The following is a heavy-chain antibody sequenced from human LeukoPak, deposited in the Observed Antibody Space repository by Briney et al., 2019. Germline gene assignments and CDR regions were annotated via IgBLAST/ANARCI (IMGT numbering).Heavy chain of an antibody. CDR3: ARACDV. V-gene: IGHV3-30*03. J-gene: IGHJ6*04. CDR1: GFPLSNYA. Sequence: PGGSPRLSCVASGFPLSNYAMSWVRHAPGKGLEWVAVISFDGSSKYYADSVKGRFTISRDNSKNTLYLQMNSLRAEDTAVYYCARACDVWGKGTTVTISS. CDR2: ISFDGSSK.